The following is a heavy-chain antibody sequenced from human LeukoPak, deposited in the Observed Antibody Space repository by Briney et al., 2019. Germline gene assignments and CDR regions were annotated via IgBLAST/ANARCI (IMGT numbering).Heavy chain of an antibody. D-gene: IGHD6-13*01. CDR2: IYYSGST. CDR1: GGSVGSGSYY. J-gene: IGHJ6*02. CDR3: ARGAAAAGHFLCYYYYGMDV. Sequence: SETLSLTCTVSGGSVGSGSYYWSWIRQPPGKGLEWIGYIYYSGSTNYNPSLKSRVTISVDTSKNQFSLKLSSVTAADTAVYYCARGAAAAGHFLCYYYYGMDVWGQGTTVTVSS. V-gene: IGHV4-61*01.